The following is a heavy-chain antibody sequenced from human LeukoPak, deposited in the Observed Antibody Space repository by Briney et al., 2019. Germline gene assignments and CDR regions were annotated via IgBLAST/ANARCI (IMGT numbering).Heavy chain of an antibody. V-gene: IGHV3-48*01. CDR1: GFTFSSYS. J-gene: IGHJ3*02. CDR2: ISSSSSTI. CDR3: ARDTIVVVPAAIPVLTFDI. D-gene: IGHD2-2*02. Sequence: GGSLRLSCAASGFTFSSYSMNWVRQAPGKGLEWVSYISSSSSTIYYADSVKGRFTISRDNAKNSLYLQMNSLRAEDTAVYYCARDTIVVVPAAIPVLTFDIWGQGTMVTVSS.